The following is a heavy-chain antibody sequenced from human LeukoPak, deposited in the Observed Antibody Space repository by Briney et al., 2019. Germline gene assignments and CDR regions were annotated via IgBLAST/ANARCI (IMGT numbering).Heavy chain of an antibody. CDR1: GGSISSGGYY. Sequence: PSETLSLTCTVSGGSISSGGYYWSWIRQPPGKGLEWIGYIYHSGSTYYNPSLKSRVTISVDTSKNQFSLKLSSVTAADTAVYYCARDVLIAAAGRYYYGMDVWGQGTTVTVSS. D-gene: IGHD6-13*01. CDR3: ARDVLIAAAGRYYYGMDV. V-gene: IGHV4-30-2*01. CDR2: IYHSGST. J-gene: IGHJ6*02.